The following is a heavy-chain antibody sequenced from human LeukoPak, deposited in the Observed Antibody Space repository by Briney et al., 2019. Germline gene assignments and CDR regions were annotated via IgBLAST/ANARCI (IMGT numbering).Heavy chain of an antibody. CDR3: ARVDSSGYYST. CDR1: GFIFSSNT. V-gene: IGHV3-21*06. J-gene: IGHJ5*02. D-gene: IGHD3-22*01. Sequence: PGGTLRLSCAASGFIFSSNTMNWVRQAPGKGLEWVSSISSSSSYIYYADSVKGRFTISRDNAKNSLYLQLNSLRADDTAVYYCARVDSSGYYSTWGQGTLVTVSS. CDR2: ISSSSSYI.